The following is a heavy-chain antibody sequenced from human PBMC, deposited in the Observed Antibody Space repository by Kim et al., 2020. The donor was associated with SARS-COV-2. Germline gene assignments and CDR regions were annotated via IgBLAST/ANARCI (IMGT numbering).Heavy chain of an antibody. V-gene: IGHV3-23*01. CDR3: ARESSRRADY. CDR2: ST. Sequence: STFYADSVKGRFTISRDNSQNTLLLQLNSLRAEDTALYYCARESSRRADYWGQGTLVTVSS. D-gene: IGHD2-2*01. J-gene: IGHJ4*02.